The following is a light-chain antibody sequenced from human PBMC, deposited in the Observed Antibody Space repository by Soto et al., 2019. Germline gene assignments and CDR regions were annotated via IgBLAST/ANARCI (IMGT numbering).Light chain of an antibody. CDR1: SSNIGGNT. CDR2: SNN. V-gene: IGLV1-44*01. Sequence: QPVLTQPPSASGTPGQRVTISCSGSSSNIGGNTVNWYQQLPGTAPKLLIYSNNERPSGVPDRFSGSKSGTSASLAISGLQSEDEADYYCAVWDDSLNGVVFGGGTKVTVL. J-gene: IGLJ2*01. CDR3: AVWDDSLNGVV.